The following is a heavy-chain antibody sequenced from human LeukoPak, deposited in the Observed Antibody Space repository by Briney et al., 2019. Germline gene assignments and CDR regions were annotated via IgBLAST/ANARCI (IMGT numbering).Heavy chain of an antibody. Sequence: PGGSLRLSCAASGFTFSSYSMNWDRQAPGKGPEWVSSISSSSSYIYYADSVKGRFTISRDNAKNSLYLQMNSLRAEDTAVYYCARARYCSSTSCYFDYWGQGTLVTVSS. CDR3: ARARYCSSTSCYFDY. CDR1: GFTFSSYS. V-gene: IGHV3-21*01. CDR2: ISSSSSYI. J-gene: IGHJ4*02. D-gene: IGHD2-2*01.